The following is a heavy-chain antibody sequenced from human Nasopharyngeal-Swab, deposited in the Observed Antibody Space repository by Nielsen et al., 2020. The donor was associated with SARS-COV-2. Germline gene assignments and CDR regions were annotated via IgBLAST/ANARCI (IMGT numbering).Heavy chain of an antibody. D-gene: IGHD3-3*01. CDR3: ARDGENPGWFYS. Sequence: WIRQPPGKGLEWVSYISSSGSTIYYADSVKGRFTISRDILKNALYLQMNSLKVEDTAIYYCARDGENPGWFYSWGQGTLVTVSS. V-gene: IGHV3-11*01. J-gene: IGHJ5*01. CDR2: ISSSGSTI.